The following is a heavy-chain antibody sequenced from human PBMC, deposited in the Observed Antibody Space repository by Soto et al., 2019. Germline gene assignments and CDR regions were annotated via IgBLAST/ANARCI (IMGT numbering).Heavy chain of an antibody. V-gene: IGHV1-69*02. Sequence: QVQLVQSGAEVKKPGSSVRGSCKASGGTFSSYTIRWVRLAPGQGLEWMGRIIPILAIRNYAQKFQGRVTITADKSTTTAYMELSSLSSEDTAVYYCAIAVAGLYGMDVWGQGTTVTVSS. CDR3: AIAVAGLYGMDV. J-gene: IGHJ6*02. D-gene: IGHD6-19*01. CDR2: IIPILAIR. CDR1: GGTFSSYT.